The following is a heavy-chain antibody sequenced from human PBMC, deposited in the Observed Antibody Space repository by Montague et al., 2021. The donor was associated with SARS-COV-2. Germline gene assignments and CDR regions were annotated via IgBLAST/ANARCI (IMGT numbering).Heavy chain of an antibody. CDR3: ATNKYCTLHDCLHGRHYFDH. CDR2: ISSSGATI. CDR1: GFDFFNFD. J-gene: IGHJ4*02. D-gene: IGHD2-8*01. Sequence: SLRLSCAASGFDFFNFDMAWVRQAPGRELEWISDISSSGATILYADSLKGRFTISRDNIQKSLYLQMNSQRAEDTAVYYCATNKYCTLHDCLHGRHYFDHWGQGTLVTVSS. V-gene: IGHV3-48*03.